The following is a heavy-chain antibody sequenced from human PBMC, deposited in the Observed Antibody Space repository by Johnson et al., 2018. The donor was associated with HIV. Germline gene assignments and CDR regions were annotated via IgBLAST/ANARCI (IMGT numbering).Heavy chain of an antibody. CDR3: AKGLGWELLTHDAFDI. CDR1: GFTFSSYA. Sequence: VQLVESGGRVVRPGGSLRLSCAASGFTFSSYAMSWVRQAPGKGLEWVSAISGSGGSTYYADSVKGRFTISRDNSKNTLYLQMNSLRAEDTALYYCAKGLGWELLTHDAFDIWGQGTMVTVSS. V-gene: IGHV3-23*04. D-gene: IGHD1-26*01. J-gene: IGHJ3*02. CDR2: ISGSGGST.